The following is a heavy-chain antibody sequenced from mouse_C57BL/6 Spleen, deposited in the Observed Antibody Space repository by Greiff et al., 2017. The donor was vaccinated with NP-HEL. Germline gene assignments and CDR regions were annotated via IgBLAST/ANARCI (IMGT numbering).Heavy chain of an antibody. D-gene: IGHD2-1*01. J-gene: IGHJ3*01. CDR1: GFTFSSYG. Sequence: EVQGVESGGDLVKPGGSLKLSCAASGFTFSSYGMSWVRQTPDKRLEWVATISSGGSYTYYPDRVKGRFTISRDNAKNTLYLQMSSLKSEETAMYYCARHGGNSFAYWGQGTLVTVSA. V-gene: IGHV5-6*01. CDR2: ISSGGSYT. CDR3: ARHGGNSFAY.